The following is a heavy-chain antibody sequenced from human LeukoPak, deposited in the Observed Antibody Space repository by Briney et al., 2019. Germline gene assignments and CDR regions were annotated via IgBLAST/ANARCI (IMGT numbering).Heavy chain of an antibody. D-gene: IGHD1-1*01. Sequence: PSETLSLTCAVYGGSFSGYYWSWIRQPPGKGLEWIGYIYYSGSTNYNPSLKSRVTISVDTSKNQFSLKLSSVTAADTAVYYCARGRYLKSYYYYGMDVWGQGTTVTVSS. CDR2: IYYSGST. CDR3: ARGRYLKSYYYYGMDV. V-gene: IGHV4-59*01. J-gene: IGHJ6*02. CDR1: GGSFSGYY.